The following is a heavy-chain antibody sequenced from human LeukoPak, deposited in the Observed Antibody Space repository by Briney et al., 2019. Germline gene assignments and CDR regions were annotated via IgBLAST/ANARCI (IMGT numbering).Heavy chain of an antibody. Sequence: GGSLRLSCAASGFTFSSYSMNWVRQAPGKGLEWVSSIISSSYIYYADSVKGRFTISRDNAKNSLYLQMNSLRAEDTAVYYCASPGAPTGFDYWGQGTLVTVSS. V-gene: IGHV3-21*01. J-gene: IGHJ4*02. CDR1: GFTFSSYS. D-gene: IGHD1-14*01. CDR3: ASPGAPTGFDY. CDR2: IISSSYI.